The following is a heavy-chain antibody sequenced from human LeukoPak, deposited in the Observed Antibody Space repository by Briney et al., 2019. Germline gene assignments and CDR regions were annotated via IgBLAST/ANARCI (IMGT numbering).Heavy chain of an antibody. CDR3: TPLLQVDY. CDR2: ISSSSSYI. V-gene: IGHV3-21*01. CDR1: GFTFGSYS. J-gene: IGHJ4*02. Sequence: GGSLRLSCAASGFTFGSYSMNWVRQAPGKGLEWVSSISSSSSYIYYADSGKGRFTISRDNAKNSLYLQMNSLRAEDTAVYYCTPLLQVDYWGQGTLVTVSS. D-gene: IGHD3-10*01.